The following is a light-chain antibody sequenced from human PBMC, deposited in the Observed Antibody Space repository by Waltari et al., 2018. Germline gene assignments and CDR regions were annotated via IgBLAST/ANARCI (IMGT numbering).Light chain of an antibody. Sequence: EIVMTQSPATLSVSPGERATLSCRASQSVSSNLAWYQQKPVQAPRLLIYGASTRSTGIPAGFSGIGSGTEFTLTISSMQSEDFAVYYCQHYNNWPPWTFGQGTKVEIK. CDR2: GAS. V-gene: IGKV3-15*01. J-gene: IGKJ1*01. CDR3: QHYNNWPPWT. CDR1: QSVSSN.